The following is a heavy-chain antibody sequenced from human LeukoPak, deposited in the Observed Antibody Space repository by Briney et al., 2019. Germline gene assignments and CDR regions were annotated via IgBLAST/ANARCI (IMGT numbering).Heavy chain of an antibody. Sequence: PGGSLRLSCAASGFTFSDYYMSWIRQAPGKGLEWVSYIRSSGSTIYYADSVKGRFTISRDNAKNSLYLQMNSLRAEDTAVYYCARQRLYYDILTGYYRTLVYYFDYWGQGTLVTVSS. CDR2: IRSSGSTI. CDR1: GFTFSDYY. V-gene: IGHV3-11*01. D-gene: IGHD3-9*01. J-gene: IGHJ4*02. CDR3: ARQRLYYDILTGYYRTLVYYFDY.